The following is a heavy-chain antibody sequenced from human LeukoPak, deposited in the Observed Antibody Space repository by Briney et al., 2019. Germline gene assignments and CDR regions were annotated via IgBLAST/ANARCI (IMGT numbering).Heavy chain of an antibody. V-gene: IGHV3-21*01. Sequence: GGSLRLSCAASGFTFSSYSMNWVRQAPGKGLEWVSSISSSSSYIYYADSVKGRFTISRDNAKNSLYLQMNSLRAEDTAVYYCAGEAPHYYYYYMDVWGKGTTVTVSS. J-gene: IGHJ6*03. CDR3: AGEAPHYYYYYMDV. CDR1: GFTFSSYS. CDR2: ISSSSSYI.